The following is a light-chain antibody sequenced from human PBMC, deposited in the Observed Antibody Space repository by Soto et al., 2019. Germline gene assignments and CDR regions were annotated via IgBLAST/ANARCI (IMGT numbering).Light chain of an antibody. V-gene: IGKV3-20*01. CDR3: QQYDNSFT. Sequence: EIVLTQSPGTLSLSPGERATVSCRASHSVSSSYLAWYQHKPGQAPRLLISGASNRAAGIPDRFSGSGSGTDFTLTISRLEPEDFAVYYCQQYDNSFTFGGGTKVDIK. J-gene: IGKJ4*01. CDR2: GAS. CDR1: HSVSSSY.